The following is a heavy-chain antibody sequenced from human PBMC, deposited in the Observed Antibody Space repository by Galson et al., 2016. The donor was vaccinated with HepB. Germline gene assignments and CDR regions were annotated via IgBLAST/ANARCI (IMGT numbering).Heavy chain of an antibody. J-gene: IGHJ2*01. CDR2: ISYDGTNK. D-gene: IGHD3-10*01. Sequence: SLRLSCAASGFTFNTYAIHWVRQAPGKGLEWVAVISYDGTNKYYANSVKGRFTISRDNSKNTLHLQMRSLRAEDTAVYYCARERDLWFGDSWDGGFFDLCGRGTMVTVSS. V-gene: IGHV3-30*14. CDR3: ARERDLWFGDSWDGGFFDL. CDR1: GFTFNTYA.